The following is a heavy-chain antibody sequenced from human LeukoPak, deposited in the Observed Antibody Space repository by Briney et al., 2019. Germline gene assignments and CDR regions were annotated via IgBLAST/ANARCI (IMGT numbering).Heavy chain of an antibody. D-gene: IGHD1-26*01. CDR2: ISSSSSTI. CDR1: GFTFSSYS. J-gene: IGHJ5*02. Sequence: GGTLRLSCAASGFTFSSYSMNWVRQAPGKGPEWVSYISSSSSTIYYADSVKGRFTISRDNAKNSLYLQMNSLRAEDTAVYYCARGEHDLGAHWFDPWGQGTLVTVSS. CDR3: ARGEHDLGAHWFDP. V-gene: IGHV3-48*01.